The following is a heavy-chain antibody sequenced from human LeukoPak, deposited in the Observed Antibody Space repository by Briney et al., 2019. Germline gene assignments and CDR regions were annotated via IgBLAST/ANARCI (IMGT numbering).Heavy chain of an antibody. J-gene: IGHJ4*02. V-gene: IGHV3-23*01. Sequence: SLRLXCAASGLTLSDCYMSWVRQAPGKGLEWVSGSSGSGISRDYADSVKGRFTISRDNSKSTVLLQMDSLRAEDTAIYYCAKRSGVYSDNSGVFDYWGQGSLVTVSS. CDR3: AKRSGVYSDNSGVFDY. CDR1: GLTLSDCY. D-gene: IGHD4-11*01. CDR2: SSGSGISR.